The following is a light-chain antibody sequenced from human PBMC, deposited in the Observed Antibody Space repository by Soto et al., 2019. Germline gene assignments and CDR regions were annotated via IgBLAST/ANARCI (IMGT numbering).Light chain of an antibody. CDR2: AAS. Sequence: EDVLTQSPGTVSLSPGERATLSCRASQSVTSNYLAWYQQKPGQDPRLLIYAASSRATGIPDRFSGSVSGTDFTLSISRLEPEDCAVYYCQRYGSSVTWTFGQGTKVESK. J-gene: IGKJ1*01. CDR1: QSVTSNY. CDR3: QRYGSSVTWT. V-gene: IGKV3-20*01.